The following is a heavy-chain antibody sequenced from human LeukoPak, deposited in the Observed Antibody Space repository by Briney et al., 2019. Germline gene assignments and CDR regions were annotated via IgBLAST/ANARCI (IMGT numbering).Heavy chain of an antibody. CDR2: IYYSGST. CDR3: ARLSPWERGYGYGSGRGRWFDP. J-gene: IGHJ5*02. V-gene: IGHV4-39*07. D-gene: IGHD3-10*01. CDR1: GDSISSSSSY. Sequence: SETLSLTCTVSGDSISSSSSYWGWIRQPPGEGLEWIGSIYYSGSTNYNPSLKSRVTMSVDTSKNQFSLTLSSVTAADTAVYYCARLSPWERGYGYGSGRGRWFDPWGQGTLVTVSS.